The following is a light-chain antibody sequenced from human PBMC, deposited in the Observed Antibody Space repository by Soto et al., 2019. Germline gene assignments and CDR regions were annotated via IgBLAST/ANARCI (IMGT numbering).Light chain of an antibody. Sequence: QLVLTQPPSASGTPGQRVTISCSGSRSNIGNNYVHWYQQLPGTAPKLLIYRSNQRPSGVPDRFSGSKSGTSASLAISGLRSEDEADYHCAAWDDSLSGWVFGGGTQLTVL. CDR2: RSN. J-gene: IGLJ3*02. V-gene: IGLV1-47*01. CDR3: AAWDDSLSGWV. CDR1: RSNIGNNY.